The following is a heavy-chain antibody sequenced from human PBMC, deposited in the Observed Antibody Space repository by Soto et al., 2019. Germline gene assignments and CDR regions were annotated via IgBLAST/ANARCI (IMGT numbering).Heavy chain of an antibody. V-gene: IGHV3-33*01. D-gene: IGHD3-3*01. J-gene: IGHJ6*03. CDR2: IWYDGNTY. CDR3: ARGGGQYYYYMDV. Sequence: QVQLVESGGGVVQPGRSLRLSCAASGFTFSSYGMHWVRQAPGKGLEWVAVIWYDGNTYYYTDSVKGRFTISRDNSKNTLYLEMNSLRVEDTAICYCARGGGQYYYYMDVWGKGTTVTVSS. CDR1: GFTFSSYG.